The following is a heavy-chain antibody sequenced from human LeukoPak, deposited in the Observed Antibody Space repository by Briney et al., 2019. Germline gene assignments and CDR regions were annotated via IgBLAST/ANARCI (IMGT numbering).Heavy chain of an antibody. J-gene: IGHJ5*02. CDR2: INPSGGST. D-gene: IGHD1-26*01. Sequence: ASVKVSCKAPGYTFTSYYMHWVRQAPGQGLEWMGIINPSGGSTSYAQKFQGRVTMTEDTSTDTAYMELSSLRSEDTAVYYCARDNSVGDYAWWFDPWGQGTLVTVSS. CDR1: GYTFTSYY. CDR3: ARDNSVGDYAWWFDP. V-gene: IGHV1-46*01.